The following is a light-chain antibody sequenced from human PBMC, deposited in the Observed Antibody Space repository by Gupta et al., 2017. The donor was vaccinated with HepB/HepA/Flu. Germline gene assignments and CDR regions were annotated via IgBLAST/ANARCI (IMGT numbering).Light chain of an antibody. CDR2: DAS. V-gene: IGKV1-33*01. J-gene: IGKJ3*01. CDR3: QQFDNLPRRT. CDR1: HDISNY. Sequence: DVQLTQSPSSLSASVGDRVTITCQASHDISNYLNWYQQKPWKAPRLLIYDASNLQTGVPSRFSGSGSGTHFTFTINSLQPEDIATYYCQQFDNLPRRTFGPGTKVDIK.